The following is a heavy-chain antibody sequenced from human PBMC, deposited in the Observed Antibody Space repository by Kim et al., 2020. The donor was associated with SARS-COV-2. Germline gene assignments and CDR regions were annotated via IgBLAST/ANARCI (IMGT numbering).Heavy chain of an antibody. CDR1: GGTFSSFA. V-gene: IGHV1-69*13. CDR2: IIPIFGTT. D-gene: IGHD1-26*01. CDR3: ARDGLGGSPTQAHSHPEEDWFAP. Sequence: SVKVSCKTSGGTFSSFALSWVRQAPGQGLEWLGGIIPIFGTTNYAQRFQDRVTITADESTGTAYMELTSLKSEDTAVYYCARDGLGGSPTQAHSHPEEDWFAPWGQGTLVTVSS. J-gene: IGHJ5*02.